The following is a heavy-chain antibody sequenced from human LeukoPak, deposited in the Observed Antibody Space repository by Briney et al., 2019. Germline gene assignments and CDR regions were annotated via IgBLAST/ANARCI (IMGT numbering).Heavy chain of an antibody. CDR1: GYSFTSYW. Sequence: GESLKISCKGSGYSFTSYWIGWVRQMPGKGLEWMGIIYPGDSDTRSSPSFQGQVTISADQSISTAYLQWSSLKASDTAMYYCARHDRSLGAEEIDYWGQGTLVTVSS. J-gene: IGHJ4*02. CDR3: ARHDRSLGAEEIDY. V-gene: IGHV5-51*01. CDR2: IYPGDSDT.